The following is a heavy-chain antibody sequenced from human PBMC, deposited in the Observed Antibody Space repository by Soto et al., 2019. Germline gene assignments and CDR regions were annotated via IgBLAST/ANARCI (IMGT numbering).Heavy chain of an antibody. J-gene: IGHJ4*02. CDR1: GGSFSGYY. Sequence: PSETLPLTCAVSGGSFSGYYWSWLRQPPGKGLEWIGDLNHSGSTNYNPSLKSRVTISVDPPTTQFSLKLSSVTAADTAVYYCARGRDVYYYDSSGYYYYWGQGTLVTVSS. CDR2: LNHSGST. V-gene: IGHV4-34*01. D-gene: IGHD3-22*01. CDR3: ARGRDVYYYDSSGYYYY.